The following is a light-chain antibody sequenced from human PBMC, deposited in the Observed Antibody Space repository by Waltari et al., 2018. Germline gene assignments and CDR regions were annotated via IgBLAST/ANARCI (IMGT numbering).Light chain of an antibody. V-gene: IGLV1-40*01. Sequence: QSVLTQPPSVSGAPGQRVTISCTGSSSNIRDTYPVHRYQHLPGRAPKVLIYNNDNRPSGVPDRFSASNSGTSASLGITGLQPEDEAGYNCRTYDSYLAVVFGGGTRVTV. J-gene: IGLJ2*01. CDR1: SSNIRDTYP. CDR2: NND. CDR3: RTYDSYLAVV.